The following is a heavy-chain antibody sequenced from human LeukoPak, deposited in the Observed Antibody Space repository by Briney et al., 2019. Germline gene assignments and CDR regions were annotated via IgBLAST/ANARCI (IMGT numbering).Heavy chain of an antibody. V-gene: IGHV4-34*01. CDR1: GGSFSGYY. J-gene: IGHJ4*02. Sequence: SETLSLTCAVYGGSFSGYYWSWIRQPPGKGLEWIGEINHSGSTNYNPSLKSRVTISVDTSKNQFSLKLSSVTAADTAVYYCARGTTSSGYYGYWGQGTLVTVSS. D-gene: IGHD3-22*01. CDR2: INHSGST. CDR3: ARGTTSSGYYGY.